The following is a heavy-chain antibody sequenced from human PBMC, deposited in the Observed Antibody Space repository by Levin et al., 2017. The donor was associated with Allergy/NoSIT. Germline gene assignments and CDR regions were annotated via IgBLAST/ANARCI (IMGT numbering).Heavy chain of an antibody. D-gene: IGHD6-13*01. J-gene: IGHJ6*02. CDR1: GGSISSFY. V-gene: IGHV4-59*01. CDR3: ARDRVIPATGNQVYYYGMDG. CDR2: IYYSGAT. Sequence: PSETLSLTCTVSGGSISSFYWSWIRQPPGKGLEWIGHIYYSGATKYNPSLKSRVTISVDTSKNQFSLKLSSVTAADTAVYYCARDRVIPATGNQVYYYGMDGWGQGTTVTVSS.